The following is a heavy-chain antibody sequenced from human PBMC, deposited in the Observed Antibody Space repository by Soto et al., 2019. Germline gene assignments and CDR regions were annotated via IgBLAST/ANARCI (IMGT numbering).Heavy chain of an antibody. CDR3: ARDSGYDLGGYYYYYMDV. V-gene: IGHV3-33*01. CDR1: GFTFSSYG. D-gene: IGHD5-12*01. Sequence: GGSLRLSCAASGFTFSSYGMHWVRQAPGKGLEWVAVIWYDGSNKYYADSVKGRFTISRDNSKNTLYLQMNSLRAEDMAVYYCARDSGYDLGGYYYYYMDVWGKGTTVTVSS. CDR2: IWYDGSNK. J-gene: IGHJ6*03.